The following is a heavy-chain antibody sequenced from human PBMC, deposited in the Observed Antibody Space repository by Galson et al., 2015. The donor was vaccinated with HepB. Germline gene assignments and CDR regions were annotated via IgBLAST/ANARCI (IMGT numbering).Heavy chain of an antibody. CDR3: ARDIYSGYDHNWFDP. J-gene: IGHJ5*02. D-gene: IGHD5-12*01. CDR1: GFTFSSYS. Sequence: SLRLSCAASGFTFSSYSMNWVCQAPGKGLEWVAVISYDGSNKYYADSVKGRFTISRDNSKNTLYLQMNSLRAEDTAVYYCARDIYSGYDHNWFDPWGQGALVTVSS. CDR2: ISYDGSNK. V-gene: IGHV3-30*03.